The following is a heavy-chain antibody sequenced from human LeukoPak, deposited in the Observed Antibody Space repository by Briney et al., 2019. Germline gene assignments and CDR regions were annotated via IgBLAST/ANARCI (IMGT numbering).Heavy chain of an antibody. CDR2: IIPIFGTA. V-gene: IGHV1-69*01. J-gene: IGHJ4*02. Sequence: PVKVSCKASGGTFSSYAISWVRQAPGQGLEWMGGIIPIFGTANYAQKFQGRVTITADESTSTAYMELSSLRSEDTAVYYCARGGNYYDSSGYYQYFDYWGQGTLVTVSS. CDR3: ARGGNYYDSSGYYQYFDY. CDR1: GGTFSSYA. D-gene: IGHD3-22*01.